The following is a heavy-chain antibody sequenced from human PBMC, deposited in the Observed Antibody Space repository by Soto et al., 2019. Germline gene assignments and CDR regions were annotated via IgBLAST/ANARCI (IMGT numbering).Heavy chain of an antibody. CDR3: AKGGELLRDYFDY. V-gene: IGHV3-9*01. J-gene: IGHJ4*02. D-gene: IGHD1-26*01. Sequence: EVQLVESGGGLVQPGRSLRLSCAASGFTFDDYAMHWVRQAPGKGLEWVSGISWNSGSIGYADSVKGRFTISRDNAKNSLYLQRNSLRAEDTALYYCAKGGELLRDYFDYWGQGTLVTVSS. CDR2: ISWNSGSI. CDR1: GFTFDDYA.